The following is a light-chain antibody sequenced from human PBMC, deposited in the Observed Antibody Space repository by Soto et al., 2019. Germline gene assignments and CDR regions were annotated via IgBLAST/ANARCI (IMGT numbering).Light chain of an antibody. J-gene: IGLJ1*01. CDR3: KSYAGRNTYV. CDR1: KNDIGVYDF. CDR2: EVV. V-gene: IGLV2-8*01. Sequence: SALTQPPPASASPGQSCTISCTGNKNDIGVYDFVSWYQHHPGKAPRLIIYEVVQRPSGVPDRFSGSKSGNTASLTVSGLQAADEADYFCKSYAGRNTYVFGSGTKVTVL.